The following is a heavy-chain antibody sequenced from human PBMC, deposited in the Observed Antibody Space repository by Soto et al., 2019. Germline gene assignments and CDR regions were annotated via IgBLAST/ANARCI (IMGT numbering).Heavy chain of an antibody. CDR3: ARRWGGTFDY. CDR1: GGSISSYY. D-gene: IGHD2-21*01. J-gene: IGHJ4*02. V-gene: IGHV4-59*01. Sequence: PSETLSLTCTVSGGSISSYYWSWVRQPPGKGLEWIGYIYYSGSTNYNPSLKSRVTISVDTSKNQFSLKLSSVTAADTAVYYCARRWGGTFDYWGQGTPVTVSS. CDR2: IYYSGST.